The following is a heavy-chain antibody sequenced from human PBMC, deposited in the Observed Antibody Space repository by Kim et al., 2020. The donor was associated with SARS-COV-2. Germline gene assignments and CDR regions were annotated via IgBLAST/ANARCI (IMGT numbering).Heavy chain of an antibody. D-gene: IGHD6-13*01. CDR2: INTNTGNP. CDR3: ARVTASSSWYIYYFDY. Sequence: ASVKVSCKASGYTFTSYAMNWVRQAPGQGLEWMGWINTNTGNPTYAQGFTGRFVFSLDTSVSTAYLQISSLKAEDTAVYYCARVTASSSWYIYYFDYWGQGTLGTLSS. J-gene: IGHJ4*02. CDR1: GYTFTSYA. V-gene: IGHV7-4-1*02.